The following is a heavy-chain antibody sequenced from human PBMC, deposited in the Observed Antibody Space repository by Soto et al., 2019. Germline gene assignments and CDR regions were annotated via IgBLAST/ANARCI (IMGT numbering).Heavy chain of an antibody. CDR2: IRAYNGNT. D-gene: IGHD3-22*01. CDR1: GHIITTHG. Sequence: QVELVQCGAEVKKPGASVKVSCTASGHIITTHGISWVRQAPGQGLEWMGWIRAYNGNTNHAQKYQGRGSMTTDTSTTTAYMALRSLRSDDTAVYYCARTENYYESSGYLNWLDPWGQGTLVTVSS. J-gene: IGHJ5*02. V-gene: IGHV1-18*04. CDR3: ARTENYYESSGYLNWLDP.